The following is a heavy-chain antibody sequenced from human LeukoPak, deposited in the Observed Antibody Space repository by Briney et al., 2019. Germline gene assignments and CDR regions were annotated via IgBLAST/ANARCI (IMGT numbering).Heavy chain of an antibody. Sequence: GASVKVSCKAYAYTFTGYYVHWVRQAPGQGLEWMGWINPNSGGTHYAQKFQGRVTMTRDTSISTAYMELSRLRSDDTAVYYCARGYCSGGSCYWFDPWGQGTLVTVSS. V-gene: IGHV1-2*02. CDR1: AYTFTGYY. CDR2: INPNSGGT. CDR3: ARGYCSGGSCYWFDP. J-gene: IGHJ5*02. D-gene: IGHD2-15*01.